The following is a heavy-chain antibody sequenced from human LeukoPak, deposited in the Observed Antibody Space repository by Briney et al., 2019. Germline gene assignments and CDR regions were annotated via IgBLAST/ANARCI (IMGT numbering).Heavy chain of an antibody. CDR1: GYTFTSYG. V-gene: IGHV1-18*01. Sequence: GASVKVSCKASGYTFTSYGISWVRQAPGHGLEWMGWISAYNGNTNYAQKLQGRVTMTTDTSTSTAYMELRSLRSDDTAVYYCARERYSGSHEGFDYWGQGTLVTVSS. D-gene: IGHD1-26*01. CDR2: ISAYNGNT. J-gene: IGHJ4*02. CDR3: ARERYSGSHEGFDY.